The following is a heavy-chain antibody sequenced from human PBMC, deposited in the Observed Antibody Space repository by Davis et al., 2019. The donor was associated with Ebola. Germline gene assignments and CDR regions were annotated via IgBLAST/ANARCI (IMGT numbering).Heavy chain of an antibody. CDR1: GWSFRGYY. V-gene: IGHV4-34*01. CDR2: INHIAST. D-gene: IGHD3-16*02. J-gene: IGHJ4*02. Sequence: SGTLSLTFAAHGWSFRGYYWTWIGQPQGQGLAWSGEINHIASTNYNPSLKSRVTISVDTSKNQFSLKLSSVTAADTAVYYCARVGSMITFGGVIASKYYFDYWGQGTLVTVSS. CDR3: ARVGSMITFGGVIASKYYFDY.